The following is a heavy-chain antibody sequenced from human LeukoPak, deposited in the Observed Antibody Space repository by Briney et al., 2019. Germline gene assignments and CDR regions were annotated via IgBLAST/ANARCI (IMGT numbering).Heavy chain of an antibody. D-gene: IGHD3-10*01. CDR1: GGSISSGDYY. CDR3: AAYYYGSGSYYRWFDP. CDR2: IYYSGST. J-gene: IGHJ5*02. V-gene: IGHV4-30-4*01. Sequence: PSETLSLTCTVSGGSISSGDYYWSWIRQPPGKGLEWIGYIYYSGSTYYNPSLKSRVTISVDTSKNQFSLKLSSVTAADTAVYYCAAYYYGSGSYYRWFDPWGQGTLVTVSS.